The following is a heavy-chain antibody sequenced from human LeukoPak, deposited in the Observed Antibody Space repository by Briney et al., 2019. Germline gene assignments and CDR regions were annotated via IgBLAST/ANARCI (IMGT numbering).Heavy chain of an antibody. D-gene: IGHD3-9*01. CDR2: INGDGRNI. CDR3: TRDLMDYDVSTGLHHYYMDV. J-gene: IGHJ6*02. CDR1: GFTFSSYW. Sequence: GGSLRLSCVASGFTFSSYWMHWVRQDPRKGLVWVSRINGDGRNINYADSVRGRFAISRDNAKNTLYLQMNTLRVEDTAVYYCTRDLMDYDVSTGLHHYYMDVWGQGTTVTVSS. V-gene: IGHV3-74*01.